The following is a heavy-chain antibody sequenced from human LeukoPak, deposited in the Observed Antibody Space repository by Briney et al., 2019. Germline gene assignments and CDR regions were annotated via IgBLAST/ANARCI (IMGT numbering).Heavy chain of an antibody. CDR2: ISWNSGSI. CDR1: GFTFDDYA. CDR3: AKDLHSIAVAGPSTIFDY. V-gene: IGHV3-9*03. D-gene: IGHD6-19*01. Sequence: GGSLRLSCAASGFTFDDYAMHWVRQAQGKGLEGVSGISWNSGSIVYADSVKGRFTISRDNAKNSLYLQMNSLRAEDMALYYCAKDLHSIAVAGPSTIFDYWGQGTLVTVSS. J-gene: IGHJ4*02.